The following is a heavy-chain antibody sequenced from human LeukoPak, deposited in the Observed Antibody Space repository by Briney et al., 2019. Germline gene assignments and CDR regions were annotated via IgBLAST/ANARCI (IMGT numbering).Heavy chain of an antibody. CDR3: ASVPGDYDSSGYYNWFDP. Sequence: GASVKVSCKVSGYTLTELSMHWVRQAPGKGLEWMGGFDPEDGETIYAQKFQGRVTMTEDTSTDTAYMELSSLRSEDTAVYYCASVPGDYDSSGYYNWFDPWGQGTLVTVSS. V-gene: IGHV1-24*01. CDR1: GYTLTELS. J-gene: IGHJ5*02. D-gene: IGHD3-22*01. CDR2: FDPEDGET.